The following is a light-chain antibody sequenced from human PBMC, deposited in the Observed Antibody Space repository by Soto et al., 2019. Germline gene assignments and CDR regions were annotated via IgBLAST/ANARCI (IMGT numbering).Light chain of an antibody. J-gene: IGKJ4*01. CDR1: QSVSSY. V-gene: IGKV3-11*01. CDR2: DAS. CDR3: QQRSNWPPVT. Sequence: EIVLTQSPATLSLCPGERATLSCRASQSVSSYLAWYQQKPGQAPRLLIYDASNRATGIPARFSGSGSGTDFTLTISRLEPEDFAIYYCQQRSNWPPVTFGGGTKVEIK.